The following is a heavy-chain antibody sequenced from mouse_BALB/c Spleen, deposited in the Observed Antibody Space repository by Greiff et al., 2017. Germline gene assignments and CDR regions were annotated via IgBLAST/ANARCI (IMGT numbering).Heavy chain of an antibody. CDR3: ARSELLLRSMDY. CDR2: ISYSGST. CDR1: GYSITSDYA. J-gene: IGHJ4*01. Sequence: EVKLMESGPGLVKPSQSLSLTCTVTGYSITSDYAWNWIRQFPGNKLEWMGYISYSGSTSYNPSLKSRISITRDTSKNQFFLQLNSVTTEDTATYYCARSELLLRSMDYWGQGTSVTVSS. D-gene: IGHD1-1*01. V-gene: IGHV3-2*02.